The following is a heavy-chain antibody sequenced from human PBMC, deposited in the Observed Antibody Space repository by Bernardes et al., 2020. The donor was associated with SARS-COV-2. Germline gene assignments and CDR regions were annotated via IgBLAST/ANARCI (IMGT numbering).Heavy chain of an antibody. J-gene: IGHJ4*02. V-gene: IGHV1-2*04. CDR1: GYNFNDYY. D-gene: IGHD1-20*01. CDR2: VNANNGDT. Sequence: VNVSCKASGYNFNDYYIHWVRQAPGQGRDGVEWVNANNGDTSYAPIFQGWVSLTRDTSISTAYMELPRLTSNDPAGYYCARAQYDWNVDYWGQGTLVTVSS. CDR3: ARAQYDWNVDY.